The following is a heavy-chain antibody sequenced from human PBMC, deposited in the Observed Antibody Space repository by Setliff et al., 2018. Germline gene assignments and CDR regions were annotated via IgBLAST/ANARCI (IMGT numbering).Heavy chain of an antibody. CDR3: VKVKKPLIRGSGFDY. CDR1: GFAFSTYG. V-gene: IGHV3-30*02. CDR2: IRYDGSYK. J-gene: IGHJ4*02. Sequence: PGGSLRLSCVASGFAFSTYGMHWVRQAPGKGLEWVAFIRYDGSYKVYAGSVKGRFTISRDNSENTLFLQMTSLRPEDTGVYYCVKVKKPLIRGSGFDYWGRGTLVTVSS. D-gene: IGHD3-10*01.